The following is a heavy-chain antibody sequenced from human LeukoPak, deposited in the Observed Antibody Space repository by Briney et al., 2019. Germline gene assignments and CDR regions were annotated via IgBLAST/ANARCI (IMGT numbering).Heavy chain of an antibody. CDR2: ISGDGGTT. CDR3: AKADYSNKGDAFHV. Sequence: GGSLRLSCAASGFTFHASSMRCVRQAPGKGLEWVSLISGDGGTTYYADSVKGRFTISRDNSKSSLYLQMNSLTTEDTALYYCAKADYSNKGDAFHVWGQGTLVTVSS. V-gene: IGHV3-43*02. D-gene: IGHD4-11*01. J-gene: IGHJ3*01. CDR1: GFTFHASS.